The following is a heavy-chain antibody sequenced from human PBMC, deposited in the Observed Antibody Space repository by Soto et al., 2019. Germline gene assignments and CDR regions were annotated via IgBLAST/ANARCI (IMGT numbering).Heavy chain of an antibody. Sequence: PSETLSLTCSFSSVSISTNSYLCGWIRQPPWKGLEWIGAILYSGDTYYSESLKSRVTMSVDTAKNQFSLKLNSVTAADTAVYYCARQGRNTKIVILRHYATEFWGQGTAVSVSS. V-gene: IGHV4-39*01. J-gene: IGHJ6*01. CDR1: SVSISTNSYL. D-gene: IGHD3-22*01. CDR2: ILYSGDT. CDR3: ARQGRNTKIVILRHYATEF.